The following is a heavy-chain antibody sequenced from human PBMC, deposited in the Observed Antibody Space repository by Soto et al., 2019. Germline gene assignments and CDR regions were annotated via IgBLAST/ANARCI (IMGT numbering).Heavy chain of an antibody. D-gene: IGHD3-22*01. J-gene: IGHJ3*02. Sequence: GGSLRLSCAASGFTFSSYSMSWVRQAPGKGLEWVSNISGSGGSKYYADSVKGRFTISRDNSKNTLYLQMNSLRAEDTAEYYGVKDWEIGEVNTDDAFDIWGQGTMVTVSS. V-gene: IGHV3-23*01. CDR2: ISGSGGSK. CDR1: GFTFSSYS. CDR3: VKDWEIGEVNTDDAFDI.